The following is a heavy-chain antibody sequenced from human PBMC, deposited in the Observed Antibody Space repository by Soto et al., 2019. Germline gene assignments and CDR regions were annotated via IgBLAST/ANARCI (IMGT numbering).Heavy chain of an antibody. V-gene: IGHV4-31*03. D-gene: IGHD1-26*01. CDR1: GGSISSGGYY. J-gene: IGHJ5*02. CDR3: ARVSPLIVGATSRWFDP. CDR2: IYYSGST. Sequence: LSLTCTVSGGSISSGGYYGSWIRHHPGKGLEWIGYIYYSGSTYYNPSLKSRVTISVDTSKNQFSLKLSSVTAADTAVYYCARVSPLIVGATSRWFDPWGQGTLVTVSS.